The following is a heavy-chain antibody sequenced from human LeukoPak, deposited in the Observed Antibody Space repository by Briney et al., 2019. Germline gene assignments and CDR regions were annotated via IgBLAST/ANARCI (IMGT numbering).Heavy chain of an antibody. D-gene: IGHD2-2*01. CDR3: ARRLTQYDCFDP. CDR1: GDSVSSNSVT. Sequence: SQTLSLTCAISGDSVSSNSVTWNWIRQSPSRGLEWLGRTYYRSTWYNDYAVSVRGRTTVNPDTSKNQFSLHLNSVTPEDTAVYYCARRLTQYDCFDPWGQGILVTVS. V-gene: IGHV6-1*01. J-gene: IGHJ5*02. CDR2: TYYRSTWYN.